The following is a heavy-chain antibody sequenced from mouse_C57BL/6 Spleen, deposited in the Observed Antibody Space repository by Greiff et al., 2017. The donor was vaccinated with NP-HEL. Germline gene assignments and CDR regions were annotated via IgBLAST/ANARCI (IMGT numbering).Heavy chain of an antibody. CDR2: INPNNGGT. J-gene: IGHJ4*01. CDR1: GYTFTDYN. Sequence: VQLQQSGPELVKPGASVKIPCKASGYTFTDYNMDWVKQSHGKSLEWIGDINPNNGGTIYNQKFKGKATLTVDKSSSTAYMELRSLTSEDTAVYYCARYNYGSSHAMDYWGQGTSVIVSS. D-gene: IGHD1-1*01. V-gene: IGHV1-18*01. CDR3: ARYNYGSSHAMDY.